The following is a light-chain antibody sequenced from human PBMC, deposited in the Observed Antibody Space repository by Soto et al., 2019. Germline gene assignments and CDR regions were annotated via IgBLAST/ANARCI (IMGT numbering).Light chain of an antibody. V-gene: IGLV1-40*01. CDR1: SSNIGAGYD. J-gene: IGLJ2*01. CDR3: RSYDSSLSGVV. Sequence: QSVLTQPPSVSGAPGQRVTISCTGSSSNIGAGYDVHWYQQLPGTAPKLLIYGNSNRPSGVPDRFSGSKSGTSAALAITGLQAEDEADYYCRSYDSSLSGVVFGGETKLTVL. CDR2: GNS.